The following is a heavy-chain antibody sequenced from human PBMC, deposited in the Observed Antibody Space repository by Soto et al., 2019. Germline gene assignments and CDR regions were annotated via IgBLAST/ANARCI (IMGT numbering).Heavy chain of an antibody. CDR1: GDSVSSNSAA. Sequence: PSQTLSLTCVISGDSVSSNSAAWSWIRQSPSRGLEWLGRTYYRSKWYNDYAVSVKSRITINPDTSKNQFSLQLNSVTPEDTAVYYCARDGGSSWTPTYYYYGMDVCGQGTTVTVSS. V-gene: IGHV6-1*01. D-gene: IGHD6-13*01. CDR2: TYYRSKWYN. J-gene: IGHJ6*02. CDR3: ARDGGSSWTPTYYYYGMDV.